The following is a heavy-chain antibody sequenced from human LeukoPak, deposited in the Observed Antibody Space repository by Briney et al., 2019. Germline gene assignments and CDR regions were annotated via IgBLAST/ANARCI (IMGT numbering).Heavy chain of an antibody. CDR3: VRGNDYGGPHY. CDR1: GFTFSSYW. V-gene: IGHV3-74*01. CDR2: INSDGSST. Sequence: PGGSLRLSCAASGFTFSSYWMHWVRRAPGKGLVWVSRINSDGSSTSYADSVKGRFTISRDNGKNTLFLQMNSLRAEDAAVYYCVRGNDYGGPHYWGQGTLVTVSS. D-gene: IGHD4-23*01. J-gene: IGHJ4*02.